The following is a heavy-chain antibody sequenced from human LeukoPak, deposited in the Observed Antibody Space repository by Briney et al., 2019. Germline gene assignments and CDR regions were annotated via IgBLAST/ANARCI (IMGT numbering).Heavy chain of an antibody. D-gene: IGHD3-22*01. CDR1: GYSFSSFG. Sequence: ASVKVSCKASGYSFSSFGITWVRQAPGKGLEGLGWISAYTGNAEYAQKFQGRVPLTTDTSTNTAYMELGSLMSDDTAVYYCARYRLSDSPINWFDPWGQGTLVTVSS. J-gene: IGHJ5*02. V-gene: IGHV1-18*01. CDR3: ARYRLSDSPINWFDP. CDR2: ISAYTGNA.